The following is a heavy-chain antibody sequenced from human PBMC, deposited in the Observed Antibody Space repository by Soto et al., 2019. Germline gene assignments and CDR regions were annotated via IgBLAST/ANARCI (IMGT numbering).Heavy chain of an antibody. CDR3: ARAQPTYSSSYFDY. V-gene: IGHV3-23*01. CDR2: ISGRGDDT. D-gene: IGHD3-22*01. Sequence: GGSLRLSCAASGFTFSSYAMSWVRQAPGKGLEWVSTISGRGDDTYYTESVKGRFTISRDNSKNTLYVHMNSLRAEYTAVYYCARAQPTYSSSYFDYWGQGTLVTV. J-gene: IGHJ4*02. CDR1: GFTFSSYA.